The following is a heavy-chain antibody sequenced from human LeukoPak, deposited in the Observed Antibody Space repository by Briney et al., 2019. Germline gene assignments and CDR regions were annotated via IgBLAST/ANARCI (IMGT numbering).Heavy chain of an antibody. CDR3: ARTSHDAFDI. CDR1: GFTFDGYG. J-gene: IGHJ3*02. V-gene: IGHV3-20*04. Sequence: PGGSLRLSCAASGFTFDGYGMSWVRQAPGKGLEWVTGAYWNGVSTGYADSVKGRFTISRDNAKNSLYLQMNSLRAEDTALYYCARTSHDAFDIWGQGTMVTVSS. CDR2: AYWNGVST.